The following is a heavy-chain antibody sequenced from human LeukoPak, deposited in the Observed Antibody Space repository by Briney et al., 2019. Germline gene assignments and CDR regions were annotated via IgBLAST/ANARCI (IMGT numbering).Heavy chain of an antibody. CDR3: ARGGSTYSGSYYPSDY. J-gene: IGHJ4*02. D-gene: IGHD1-26*01. V-gene: IGHV1-2*02. CDR2: INPNSGGT. Sequence: VSVTVSCKASGYTFTGYYMHWVRQAPGQGLEWMGWINPNSGGTNYAQKFQGRVTMTRDTSISTAYMELSRLRSDDTAVYYCARGGSTYSGSYYPSDYWGQGTLVTVSS. CDR1: GYTFTGYY.